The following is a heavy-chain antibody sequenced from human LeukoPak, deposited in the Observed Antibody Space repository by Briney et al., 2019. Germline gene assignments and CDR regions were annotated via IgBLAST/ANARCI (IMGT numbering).Heavy chain of an antibody. CDR1: GGSFSGYY. CDR3: AREVASTGWFDP. D-gene: IGHD2-15*01. CDR2: IYHNGST. Sequence: PSETLSLTCAVYGGSFSGYYWSWIRQPPGKGLEFIVSIYHNGSTYYNPSLKSRVTISIDTSKNQFSLDVSSVTAADTAVYYCAREVASTGWFDPWGQGTLVTVSS. V-gene: IGHV4-34*01. J-gene: IGHJ5*02.